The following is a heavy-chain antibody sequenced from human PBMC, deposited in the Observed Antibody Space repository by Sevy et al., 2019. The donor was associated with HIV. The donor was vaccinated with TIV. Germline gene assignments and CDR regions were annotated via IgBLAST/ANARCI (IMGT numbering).Heavy chain of an antibody. CDR2: LSFGGGKI. CDR3: AREGCTRPHDY. CDR1: GFNFNIYS. Sequence: GGSLRLSCAVSGFNFNIYSMSWVRQAPGKGLEWVSTLSFGGGKINYAESVKGRFIISRDDSKNTLYLQMNSLRAEDTAVYFCAREGCTRPHDYWGQGTLVTVSS. D-gene: IGHD2-8*01. J-gene: IGHJ4*02. V-gene: IGHV3-23*01.